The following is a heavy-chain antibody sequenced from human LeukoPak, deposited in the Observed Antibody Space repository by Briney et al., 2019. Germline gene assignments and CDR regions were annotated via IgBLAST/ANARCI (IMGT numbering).Heavy chain of an antibody. V-gene: IGHV4-39*01. J-gene: IGHJ3*02. CDR3: ARLPGIMITFGGVIVTHAFDI. Sequence: SETLSLTCTVSGGSISSSSYYWGWIRQPPGKGLGWVGSIYYSGSTYYNPSLKSRVTISVDTSKNQFSLKLSSVTAADTAVYYCARLPGIMITFGGVIVTHAFDIWGQGTMVTVSS. CDR1: GGSISSSSYY. CDR2: IYYSGST. D-gene: IGHD3-16*02.